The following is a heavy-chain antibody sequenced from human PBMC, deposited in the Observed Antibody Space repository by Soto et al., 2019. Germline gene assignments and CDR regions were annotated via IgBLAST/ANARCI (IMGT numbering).Heavy chain of an antibody. CDR1: GGSFSGYY. D-gene: IGHD3-10*01. V-gene: IGHV4-34*01. Sequence: SETLSLTCAVYGGSFSGYYWSWIRQPPGKGLEWIGEINHSGSTNYNPSLKSRVTISVDTSKNQFSLKLSSVTAADTAVYYCARAGRYYYGSGRSPRLIFDYWGQGTLVTVSS. CDR3: ARAGRYYYGSGRSPRLIFDY. CDR2: INHSGST. J-gene: IGHJ4*02.